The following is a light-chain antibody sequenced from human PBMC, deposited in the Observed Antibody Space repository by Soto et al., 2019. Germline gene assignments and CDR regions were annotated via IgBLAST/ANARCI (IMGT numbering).Light chain of an antibody. CDR1: QSLLHSDGETY. CDR2: EVS. V-gene: IGKV2D-29*01. CDR3: MQSVQLPRGLT. Sequence: DVVMTQTPLSLSVTSGQPASIFCKASQSLLHSDGETYVYWYVQKPGQPPQLLIYEVSNRFSGVPDRFSGSGAGTEFTLKISRVEAEDVGVYYCMQSVQLPRGLTFGGGTKVEIK. J-gene: IGKJ4*01.